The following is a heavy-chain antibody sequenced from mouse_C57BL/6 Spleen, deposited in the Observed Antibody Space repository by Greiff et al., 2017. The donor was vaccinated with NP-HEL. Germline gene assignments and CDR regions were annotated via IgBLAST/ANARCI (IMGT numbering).Heavy chain of an antibody. V-gene: IGHV3-6*01. Sequence: ESGPGLVKPSQSLSLTCSVTGYSITSGYYWNWIRQLPGNKLEWMGYISYDGSNNYNQSLKNRISITRDTSKNQFFLKLNSVTTEDTATYYCARGGAYGYDYLDYWGQGTTLTVSS. D-gene: IGHD2-2*01. CDR1: GYSITSGYY. CDR3: ARGGAYGYDYLDY. CDR2: ISYDGSN. J-gene: IGHJ2*01.